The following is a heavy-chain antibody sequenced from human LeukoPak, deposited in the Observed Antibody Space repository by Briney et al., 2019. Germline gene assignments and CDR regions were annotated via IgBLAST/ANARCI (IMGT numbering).Heavy chain of an antibody. CDR1: GFTFNTYA. CDR2: ISGSGGST. Sequence: PGGSLRLSCAASGFTFNTYAMSWVRQAPGKGLEWVSAISGSGGSTYYADSVKGRFTISRDNSKNTLYLQMNSLRAEDTAVYYCARGSGSFSGGFDYWGQGTLVTVSS. V-gene: IGHV3-23*01. D-gene: IGHD1-26*01. CDR3: ARGSGSFSGGFDY. J-gene: IGHJ4*02.